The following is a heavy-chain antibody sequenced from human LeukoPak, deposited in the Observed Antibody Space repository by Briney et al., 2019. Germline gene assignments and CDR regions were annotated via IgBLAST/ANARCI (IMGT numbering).Heavy chain of an antibody. D-gene: IGHD2-15*01. CDR3: ASLVVAAPFDY. CDR1: GFTFSSYA. CDR2: ISSSSSYI. J-gene: IGHJ4*02. V-gene: IGHV3-21*01. Sequence: GGSLRLSCAASGFTFSSYAMSWVRQAPGKGLEWVSSISSSSSYIYYADSVKGRFTISRDNAKNSLYLQMNSLRAEDTAVYYCASLVVAAPFDYWGQGTLVTVSS.